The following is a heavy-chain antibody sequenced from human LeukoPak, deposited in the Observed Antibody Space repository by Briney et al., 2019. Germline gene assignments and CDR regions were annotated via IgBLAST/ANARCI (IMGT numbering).Heavy chain of an antibody. CDR2: INHGGSN. Sequence: SETLSLTCAVYGGSFSDHSWIWLRQPPGKGLEWIGEINHGGSNTYNPSLKSRVTISVDTSKNQFSLKLRSVTAADTAVYYCARGGRGVPTARRFKFGDCFDPWGPGTLVTASS. CDR1: GGSFSDHS. V-gene: IGHV4-34*01. J-gene: IGHJ5*02. CDR3: ARGGRGVPTARRFKFGDCFDP. D-gene: IGHD2-2*01.